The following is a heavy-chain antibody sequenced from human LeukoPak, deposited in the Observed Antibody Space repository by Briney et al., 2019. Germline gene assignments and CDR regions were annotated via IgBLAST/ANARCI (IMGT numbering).Heavy chain of an antibody. CDR2: ISGSGGST. J-gene: IGHJ4*02. D-gene: IGHD3-9*01. CDR1: GFTFSSYG. Sequence: PGGSLRLSCAASGFTFSSYGMSWVRQAPGKGLEWVSAISGSGGSTYYADSVKGRFTISRDNSKNTLYLQMNSLRAEDTAVYYCAKQFGYDILTAFDYWGQGTLGTVSS. V-gene: IGHV3-23*01. CDR3: AKQFGYDILTAFDY.